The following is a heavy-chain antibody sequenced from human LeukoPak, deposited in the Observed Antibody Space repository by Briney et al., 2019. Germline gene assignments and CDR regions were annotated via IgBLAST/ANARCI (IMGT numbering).Heavy chain of an antibody. CDR1: GGSISSGSYY. J-gene: IGHJ4*02. CDR3: ARDSQTFYGDYLE. V-gene: IGHV4-61*02. D-gene: IGHD4-17*01. Sequence: PSETLSLTCTVSGGSISSGSYYWSWIRQPAGKGLEWIGRIYTSGSTNYNPSLKSRVTISVDTSKNQFSLKLSSVTAADTAVYYCARDSQTFYGDYLEWGQGTLVTVSS. CDR2: IYTSGST.